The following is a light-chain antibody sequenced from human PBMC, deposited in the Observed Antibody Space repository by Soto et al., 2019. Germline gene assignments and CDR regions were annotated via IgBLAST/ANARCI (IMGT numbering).Light chain of an antibody. J-gene: IGKJ3*01. CDR3: QKYSRAPG. CDR1: QGISNY. V-gene: IGKV1-27*01. Sequence: DIQMTQSPSSLSASVGDRVTITCRASQGISNYVAWYQQKPGKPPKLLIYAASTLQSGVPSRFSGSGSGTDFALTINSLQPEDVATYSCQKYSRAPGFGPGTKVDIK. CDR2: AAS.